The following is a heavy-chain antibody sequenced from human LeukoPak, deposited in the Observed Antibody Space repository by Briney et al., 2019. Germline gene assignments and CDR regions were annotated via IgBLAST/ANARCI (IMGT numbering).Heavy chain of an antibody. CDR3: ASNMAANYHYYYGIDV. D-gene: IGHD6-6*01. CDR2: ISSSGSSI. V-gene: IGHV3-11*01. CDR1: GFTFSDYY. Sequence: PGGSLRLSCAAPGFTFSDYYMSWIRQAPGKRLEWVSFISSSGSSIYYADSVKGRFTISRDNAKNSLYLQMSSLRVEDTAVYYCASNMAANYHYYYGIDVWGQGTTVTVSS. J-gene: IGHJ6*02.